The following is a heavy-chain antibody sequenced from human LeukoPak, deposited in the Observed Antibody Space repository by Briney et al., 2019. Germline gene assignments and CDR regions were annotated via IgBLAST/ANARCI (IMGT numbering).Heavy chain of an antibody. CDR3: ARLTPGFTDYYYYMDV. CDR2: ISAYNGNT. J-gene: IGHJ6*03. CDR1: GGTFSSYA. D-gene: IGHD4-23*01. V-gene: IGHV1-18*01. Sequence: ASVKVSCKASGGTFSSYAISWVRQAPGQGLEWMGWISAYNGNTNYAQKLQGRVTMTTDTSTSTAYMELRSLRSDDTAVYYCARLTPGFTDYYYYMDVWGKGTTVTISS.